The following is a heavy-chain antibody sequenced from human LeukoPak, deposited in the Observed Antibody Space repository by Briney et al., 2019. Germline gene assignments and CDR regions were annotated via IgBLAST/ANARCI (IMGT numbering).Heavy chain of an antibody. Sequence: GGSLRLSCAASGFTFSSYSMNWVRQAPGKGLEWVSSISSSSSYIYYADSVKGRFTISRDNAKNSLYPQMNSLRAEDTAVYYCARSLYCSGGSCYPRWGQGTLVTVSS. V-gene: IGHV3-21*01. CDR3: ARSLYCSGGSCYPR. D-gene: IGHD2-15*01. CDR1: GFTFSSYS. J-gene: IGHJ4*02. CDR2: ISSSSSYI.